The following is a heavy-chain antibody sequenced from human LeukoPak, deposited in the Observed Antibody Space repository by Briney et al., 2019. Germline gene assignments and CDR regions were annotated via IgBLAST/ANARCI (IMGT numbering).Heavy chain of an antibody. CDR3: AKDQILAVAGIFDY. CDR1: GFTFSSYG. CDR2: IRYDGSNK. D-gene: IGHD6-19*01. V-gene: IGHV3-30*02. J-gene: IGHJ4*02. Sequence: GGSLRLSCAASGFTFSSYGMHWVRQAPGKGLEWVAFIRYDGSNKYYADSVKGRSTISRDNSKNTLYLQMNSLRAEDTAVYYCAKDQILAVAGIFDYWGQGTLVTVSS.